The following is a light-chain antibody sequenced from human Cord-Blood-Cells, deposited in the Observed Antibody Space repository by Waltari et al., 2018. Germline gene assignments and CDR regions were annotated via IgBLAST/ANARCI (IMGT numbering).Light chain of an antibody. CDR1: SLRSYY. V-gene: IGLV3-19*01. J-gene: IGLJ2*01. Sequence: SSELTQDPAVSVALGQTVRITCHGDSLRSYYASWYQQNPGKAPVLVIYGKNNRPSGFPVRFSGAGSGDTASLTFTGAQAEDEADYYCNSRDSSGNHVVFGGGTKLTVL. CDR3: NSRDSSGNHVV. CDR2: GKN.